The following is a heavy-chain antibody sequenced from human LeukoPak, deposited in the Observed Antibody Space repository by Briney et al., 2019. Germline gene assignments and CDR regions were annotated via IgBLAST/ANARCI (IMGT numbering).Heavy chain of an antibody. Sequence: SCAASGFTFSSYAMHWVRQAPGKGLEWVAVISYDGSNKYYADSVKGRFTISRDNSKNTLYLQMNSLRAEDTAVYYCARGPEQRFLEWLLYKDAFDIWGQGTMVTVSS. CDR2: ISYDGSNK. CDR3: ARGPEQRFLEWLLYKDAFDI. V-gene: IGHV3-30-3*01. J-gene: IGHJ3*02. CDR1: GFTFSSYA. D-gene: IGHD3-3*01.